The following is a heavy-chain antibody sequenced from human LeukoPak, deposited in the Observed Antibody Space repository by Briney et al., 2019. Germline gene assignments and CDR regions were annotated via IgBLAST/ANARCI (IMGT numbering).Heavy chain of an antibody. V-gene: IGHV3-30-3*01. J-gene: IGHJ4*02. CDR3: ARDFCSSTSCYTYPGGDY. D-gene: IGHD2-2*02. Sequence: GGSLRLSCAASGFTFSSYAMHWVRQAPGKGLEWVAVISYDGSNKYYADSVKGQFTISRDNSKNTLYLQINSLRAGDTAVYYCARDFCSSTSCYTYPGGDYWGQGTLVTVSS. CDR2: ISYDGSNK. CDR1: GFTFSSYA.